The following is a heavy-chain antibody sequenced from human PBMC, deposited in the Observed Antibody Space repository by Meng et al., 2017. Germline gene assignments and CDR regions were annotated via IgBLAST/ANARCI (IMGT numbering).Heavy chain of an antibody. CDR1: GYTFTSYA. D-gene: IGHD2-2*01. J-gene: IGHJ5*02. CDR2: INAGNGNT. V-gene: IGHV1-3*01. CDR3: ARCVVVPAAGWFDP. Sequence: QVQLVRSGAEVKKPGASVKVSGKSPGYTFTSYAMNWVRQAPGQRLEWMGWINAGNGNTKYSQKFQGRVTITRDTSASTAYMELSSLRSEDTAVYYCARCVVVPAAGWFDPWGQGTLVTVSS.